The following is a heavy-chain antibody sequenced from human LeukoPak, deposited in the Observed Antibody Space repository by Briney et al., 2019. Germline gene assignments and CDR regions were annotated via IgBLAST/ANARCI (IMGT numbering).Heavy chain of an antibody. CDR3: ARGGGSSSWYGFLNY. CDR2: INRGGST. V-gene: IGHV4-34*01. CDR1: GGSFSGYY. Sequence: KPSETLSLTCAVYGGSFSGYYWSWIRQPPGKGLEWIGEINRGGSTNYNPSLKSRVTISVDTSKNQFSLKLSSVTAADTAVYYCARGGGSSSWYGFLNYWGQGTLVTVSS. J-gene: IGHJ4*02. D-gene: IGHD6-13*01.